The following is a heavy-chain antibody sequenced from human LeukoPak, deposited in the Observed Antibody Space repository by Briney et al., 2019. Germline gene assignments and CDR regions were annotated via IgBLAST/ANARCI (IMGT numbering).Heavy chain of an antibody. D-gene: IGHD6-19*01. CDR3: AKVIAVATYYFDY. V-gene: IGHV3-30*02. CDR2: IRYDGSNK. J-gene: IGHJ4*02. CDR1: GFTFSSYG. Sequence: GGSLRLSCAASGFTFSSYGMHWVRQAPGKGLEWVAFIRYDGSNKYYADSVKGRFTISRDNSKNTLYLQMNSLRAEDTAVYYCAKVIAVATYYFDYWGQGTLVTVSS.